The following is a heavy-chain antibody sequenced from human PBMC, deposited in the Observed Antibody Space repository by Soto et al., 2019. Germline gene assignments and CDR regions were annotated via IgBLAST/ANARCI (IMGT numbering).Heavy chain of an antibody. D-gene: IGHD3-10*01. CDR2: LSYDETNT. J-gene: IGHJ4*02. V-gene: IGHV3-30-3*01. CDR3: ARDAATNMVYYFGY. Sequence: QVQLVESGGGVVQPGRSLRLSCVVSGFTFSGYAMHWVRQSPGRGLGWVAVLSYDETNTYYADSVKGRFTISRDDSKNTLYLQMNSLRAEDTAVDYCARDAATNMVYYFGYWGQGTLVTVSP. CDR1: GFTFSGYA.